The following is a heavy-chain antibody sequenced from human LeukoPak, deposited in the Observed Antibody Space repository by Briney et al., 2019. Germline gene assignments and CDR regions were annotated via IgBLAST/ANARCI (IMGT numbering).Heavy chain of an antibody. CDR3: ARDFLWLVDY. V-gene: IGHV3-48*01. Sequence: PGGSLRLSCAASGFNFSTYSMNWVRQAPGKGLEWVSYISVRGGDIYYADSVKGRFTVSRDNSKSTLYLQMNSLRADDTAIYYCARDFLWLVDYWGQGTLVTVSS. CDR2: ISVRGGDI. J-gene: IGHJ4*02. D-gene: IGHD6-19*01. CDR1: GFNFSTYS.